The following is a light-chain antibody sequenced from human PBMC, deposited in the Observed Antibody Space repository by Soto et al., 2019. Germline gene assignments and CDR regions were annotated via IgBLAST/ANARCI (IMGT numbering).Light chain of an antibody. CDR1: QSVSLNY. CDR2: GAS. CDR3: HQYGSTPNT. J-gene: IGKJ2*01. Sequence: EIVLTQSPGTLSLSPGERATLSCRTSQSVSLNYLAWYQQKPGQPPRLLIYGASSRAAGIPDRFSGSGSGTDFTLTISRLEPEDLAVYYCHQYGSTPNTFGRGTKLEIK. V-gene: IGKV3-20*01.